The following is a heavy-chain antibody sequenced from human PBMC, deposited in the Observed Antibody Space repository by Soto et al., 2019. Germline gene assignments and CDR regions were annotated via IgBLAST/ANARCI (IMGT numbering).Heavy chain of an antibody. CDR1: GGSISSGGYY. D-gene: IGHD2-2*01. J-gene: IGHJ6*02. CDR2: IYYSGST. Sequence: QVRLQESGPGLVKPSQTLSLTCTVSGGSISSGGYYWSWIRQHPGKGLEWIGYIYYSGSTYYNPSLXXXVTISVDTSKXXFXLXXSSVTAADTAVYYCARGTDCSSTSCYDYYYYGMDVWGQGTTVTVSS. CDR3: ARGTDCSSTSCYDYYYYGMDV. V-gene: IGHV4-31*01.